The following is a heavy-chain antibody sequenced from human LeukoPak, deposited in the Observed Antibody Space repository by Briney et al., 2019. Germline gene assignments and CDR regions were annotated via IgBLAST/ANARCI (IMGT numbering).Heavy chain of an antibody. CDR3: ARDRGYGDYVGAFDI. D-gene: IGHD4-17*01. V-gene: IGHV3-11*06. CDR1: GFTFSDYY. J-gene: IGHJ3*02. CDR2: ISSTSIYT. Sequence: GGSLRLSCAASGFTFSDYYMSWIRQAPGKGLEWVSDISSTSIYTNYADSVKGRFTISRDNAKNSLYLQMNSLRDEDTAVYYCARDRGYGDYVGAFDIWGQGTMVTVSS.